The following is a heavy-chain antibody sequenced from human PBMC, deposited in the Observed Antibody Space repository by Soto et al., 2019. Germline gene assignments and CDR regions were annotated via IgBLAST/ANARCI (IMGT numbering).Heavy chain of an antibody. J-gene: IGHJ4*02. D-gene: IGHD2-15*01. CDR1: GFTFTNFA. Sequence: QVQLVESGGGVVQPGRCVRLSCAASGFTFTNFAMHWVRQAPGKGLEWMAVISSDVVNNYYAESVKWRFTISRDNSKNTLYLQMDGLRTEDTAVYYCARGGAWTPEGLGYWGQGTLVTVSS. V-gene: IGHV3-30-3*01. CDR3: ARGGAWTPEGLGY. CDR2: ISSDVVNN.